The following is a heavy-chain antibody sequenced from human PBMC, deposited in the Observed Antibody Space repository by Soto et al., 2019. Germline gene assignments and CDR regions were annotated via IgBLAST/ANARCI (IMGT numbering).Heavy chain of an antibody. V-gene: IGHV3-23*01. CDR3: AKEPITGTTIYR. CDR1: GFTFSSYA. D-gene: IGHD1-7*01. Sequence: GGSLRLSCAASGFTFSSYAMSWVRQAPGKGLEWVSAISDSGGSTYYADSVKSRFTISRDNSKNTLYLQMNSLRDEDTAVYYCAKEPITGTTIYRWGQGTLVTVSS. J-gene: IGHJ5*02. CDR2: ISDSGGST.